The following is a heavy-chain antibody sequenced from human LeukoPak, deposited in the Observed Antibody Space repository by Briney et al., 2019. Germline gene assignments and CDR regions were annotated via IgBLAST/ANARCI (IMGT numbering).Heavy chain of an antibody. D-gene: IGHD2-21*01. J-gene: IGHJ4*02. V-gene: IGHV3-49*04. CDR2: FRSKAYGGTA. CDR3: TTVTFCGGESSCVFDY. Sequence: PGGALRLGCRAHGFSFGNFGRSWGRQAPGWGVRREGFFRSKAYGGTADYGAAVKGRCTVSRDGSKNTVFVQMNRLNTEDPAGYYCTTVTFCGGESSCVFDYWGQGTLVTVSS. CDR1: GFSFGNFG.